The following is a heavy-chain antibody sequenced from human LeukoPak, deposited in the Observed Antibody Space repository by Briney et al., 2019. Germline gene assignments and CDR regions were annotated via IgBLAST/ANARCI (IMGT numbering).Heavy chain of an antibody. J-gene: IGHJ4*02. Sequence: SETLSLTCAVSGVPFSNYYWSWVRQSPTQGLEWIGEINHSGYTNYNPPLKSRVTMSIDTSKNQFSLILTSVTAADAGVYYCTRAVAGHPDWGQGTLVTVSS. V-gene: IGHV4-34*01. CDR3: TRAVAGHPD. CDR2: INHSGYT. CDR1: GVPFSNYY. D-gene: IGHD6-19*01.